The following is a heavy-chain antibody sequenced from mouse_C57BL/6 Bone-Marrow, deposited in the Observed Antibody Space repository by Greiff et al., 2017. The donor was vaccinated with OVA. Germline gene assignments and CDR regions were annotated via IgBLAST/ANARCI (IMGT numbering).Heavy chain of an antibody. J-gene: IGHJ1*03. V-gene: IGHV5-12*01. CDR1: GFTFSDYY. D-gene: IGHD2-1*01. CDR3: ARIYYGNSYWYFDV. Sequence: EVQGVESGGGLVQPGGSLKLSCAASGFTFSDYYMYWVRQTPEKRLEWVAYISNGGGSTYYPDTVKGRFTISRDNAKNTLYLQMSRLKSEDTAMYYCARIYYGNSYWYFDVWGTGTSVTVSS. CDR2: ISNGGGST.